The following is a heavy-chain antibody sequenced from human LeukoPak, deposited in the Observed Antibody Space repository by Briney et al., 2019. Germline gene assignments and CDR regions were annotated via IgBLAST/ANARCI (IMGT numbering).Heavy chain of an antibody. J-gene: IGHJ3*02. Sequence: PSETLSLTCTVSGGSISSSSYYWGWIRQPPGKGLEWIGSIYYSGSTYYNPSLKSRVTISVDTSKNQFSLKLGSVTAADTAVCYCARNKVVAAAVPDAFDIWGQGTMVTVSS. V-gene: IGHV4-39*01. CDR1: GGSISSSSYY. CDR2: IYYSGST. CDR3: ARNKVVAAAVPDAFDI. D-gene: IGHD2-15*01.